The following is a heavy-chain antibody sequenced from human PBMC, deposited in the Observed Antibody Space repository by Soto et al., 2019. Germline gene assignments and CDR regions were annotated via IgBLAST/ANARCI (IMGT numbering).Heavy chain of an antibody. CDR3: AKCGGCSGGSCYGYYYYGMDV. D-gene: IGHD2-15*01. Sequence: SVNVSCKASGNTFSCYAISWVRKAPGQGLEWMGWMIASLSTENYAQKFQGKPTITEDKSKNTAYRELSSLRSEDRAENYCAKCGGCSGGSCYGYYYYGMDVWGQGKTVTVSS. CDR1: GNTFSCYA. CDR2: MIASLSTE. J-gene: IGHJ6*02. V-gene: IGHV1-69*10.